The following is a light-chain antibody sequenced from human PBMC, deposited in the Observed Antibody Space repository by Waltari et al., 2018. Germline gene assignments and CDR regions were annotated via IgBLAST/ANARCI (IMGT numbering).Light chain of an antibody. CDR2: AAS. V-gene: IGKV1-39*01. CDR1: QSINSY. CDR3: QQTYTSPPFT. J-gene: IGKJ2*01. Sequence: DIQMTQSPSSLSASVGDRVTITCRASQSINSYLNWYQKKQGTAPKLLIYAASSLQSGFPSRFSGSGSGTDFTLTISTLQPEDFATYYCQQTYTSPPFTFGQGTNLEIK.